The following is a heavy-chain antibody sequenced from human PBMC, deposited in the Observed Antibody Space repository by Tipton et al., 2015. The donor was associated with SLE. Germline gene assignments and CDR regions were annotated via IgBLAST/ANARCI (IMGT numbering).Heavy chain of an antibody. Sequence: SLRLSCAASGFTFSSYAMSWVRQAPGKGLEWVSAISGSGGSTYYADSVKGRFTISRDNSKNTLYLQMNSLRAEDTAVYYCARAPRLTGDPDYYYYMDVWGQGTTVTVSS. V-gene: IGHV3-23*01. CDR2: ISGSGGST. CDR3: ARAPRLTGDPDYYYYMDV. CDR1: GFTFSSYA. D-gene: IGHD7-27*01. J-gene: IGHJ6*03.